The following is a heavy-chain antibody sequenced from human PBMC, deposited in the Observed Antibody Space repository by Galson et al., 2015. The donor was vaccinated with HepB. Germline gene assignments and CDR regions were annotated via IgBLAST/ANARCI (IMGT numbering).Heavy chain of an antibody. CDR2: AYYTGST. D-gene: IGHD5-12*01. V-gene: IGHV4-59*01. Sequence: SETLSLTCTVSGGSIRSFYWSWIRQPPGKGLEWIGYAYYTGSTNYNPSLKSRVTISLDTSKNQVSLKLNSVTAADRAVYYCARSGSGYRDEYLQHWGQGILVSVSS. CDR3: ARSGSGYRDEYLQH. CDR1: GGSIRSFY. J-gene: IGHJ1*01.